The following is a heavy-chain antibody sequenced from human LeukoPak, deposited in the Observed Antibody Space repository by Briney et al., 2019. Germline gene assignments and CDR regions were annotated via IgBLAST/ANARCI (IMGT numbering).Heavy chain of an antibody. Sequence: PGGSLRLSCAASGFTFSNYGMSWVRQAPGKGLEWVSAISGSGGSTYYADSVKGRFTISRDNSKNTLYLQMNSLRAEDTAVYYCAKVHVYGDYFDYWGQGTLVTVSS. CDR2: ISGSGGST. V-gene: IGHV3-23*01. J-gene: IGHJ4*02. D-gene: IGHD4-17*01. CDR1: GFTFSNYG. CDR3: AKVHVYGDYFDY.